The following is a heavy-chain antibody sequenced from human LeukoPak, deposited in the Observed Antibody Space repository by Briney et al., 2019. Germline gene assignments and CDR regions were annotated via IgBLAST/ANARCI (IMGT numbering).Heavy chain of an antibody. Sequence: GGSLRLSCAASGLTFINFGMTWVRQAPGKGLEWVSAISGSTVITFYADSVKGRFTISRDNSKNTLYLQMNSLRAEDTALYYCSNSRLSRINDAFDIWGQGTMVTVSS. V-gene: IGHV3-23*01. D-gene: IGHD3-3*02. CDR2: ISGSTVIT. CDR1: GLTFINFG. CDR3: SNSRLSRINDAFDI. J-gene: IGHJ3*02.